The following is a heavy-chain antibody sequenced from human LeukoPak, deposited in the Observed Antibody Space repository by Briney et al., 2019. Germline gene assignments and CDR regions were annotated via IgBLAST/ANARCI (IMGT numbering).Heavy chain of an antibody. Sequence: GGSLRLSCAASGFTFSSYAMSWVRQAPGKGLDWGSGISGSGVSTYYADSVKGRFTISRDNSKNNLYLQMNSLRAEDTAVYYCAKGLDIVVVVATLDYWGQGTLVTVSS. D-gene: IGHD2-15*01. CDR1: GFTFSSYA. CDR3: AKGLDIVVVVATLDY. CDR2: ISGSGVST. J-gene: IGHJ4*02. V-gene: IGHV3-23*01.